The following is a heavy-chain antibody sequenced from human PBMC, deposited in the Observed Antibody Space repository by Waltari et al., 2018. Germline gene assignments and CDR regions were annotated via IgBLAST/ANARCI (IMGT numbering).Heavy chain of an antibody. CDR3: AREIAARDYYYYYMDV. V-gene: IGHV4-59*01. CDR1: GGSISSYY. Sequence: QVQLQESGPGLVKPSETLSLTCTVSGGSISSYYWSWIRQPPGNGLEWIGYIYYSGSTNYNPALKSRVTISVDTSKNQFSLKLSSVTAADTAVYYCAREIAARDYYYYYMDVWGKGITVTVSS. D-gene: IGHD6-13*01. J-gene: IGHJ6*03. CDR2: IYYSGST.